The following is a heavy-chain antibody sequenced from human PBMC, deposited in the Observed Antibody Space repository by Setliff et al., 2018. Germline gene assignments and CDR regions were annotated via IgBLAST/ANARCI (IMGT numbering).Heavy chain of an antibody. V-gene: IGHV1-46*01. CDR2: INPSGGGT. J-gene: IGHJ4*02. CDR3: ARSSGPRVVLAADFDY. D-gene: IGHD5-12*01. Sequence: ASVKVSCKASGYTFIYYYIHWVRQAPGQGLEWMGLINPSGGGTIYARKFQGRVTMARETSTSTVYMELSGLRSEDTAVYYCARSSGPRVVLAADFDYWGQGTLVTVS. CDR1: GYTFIYYY.